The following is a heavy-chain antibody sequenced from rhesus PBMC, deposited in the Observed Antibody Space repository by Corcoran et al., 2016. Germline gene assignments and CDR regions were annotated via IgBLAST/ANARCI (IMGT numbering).Heavy chain of an antibody. CDR3: ARDYVLSY. D-gene: IGHD2-2*01. V-gene: IGHV4S7*01. CDR1: GGSLTDPYS. J-gene: IGHJ4*01. CDR2: MYGSSGST. Sequence: QVQLQESGPGLVKPSETLSLTCAVSGGSLTDPYSWHWIIQSPGKGLEWLGNMYGSSGSTYYNPYLKSRVTTSKDTTKNQFSLKLTSVTAADTAVYYCARDYVLSYWGQGVLVTVSS.